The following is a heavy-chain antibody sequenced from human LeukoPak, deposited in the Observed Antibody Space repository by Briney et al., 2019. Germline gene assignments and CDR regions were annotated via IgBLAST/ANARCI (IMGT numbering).Heavy chain of an antibody. CDR2: ISGSGGST. D-gene: IGHD6-13*01. Sequence: GGSLRLSCAASGFTFSSYAMSWVRQAPGKGLEWVSAISGSGGSTYYADSVKGRFTISRDNSKNTLYLQMNSLRAEDTAVYYCAKVSSGSSWYGALGYWGQGTLVTVSS. J-gene: IGHJ4*02. CDR3: AKVSSGSSWYGALGY. V-gene: IGHV3-23*01. CDR1: GFTFSSYA.